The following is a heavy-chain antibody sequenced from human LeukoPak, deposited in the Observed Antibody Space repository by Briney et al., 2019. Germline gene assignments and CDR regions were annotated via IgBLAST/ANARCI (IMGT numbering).Heavy chain of an antibody. CDR1: GGSISSGSYY. CDR2: IYNSGST. CDR3: ARVGDYALKD. Sequence: PSETLSLTCTVSGGSISSGSYYWSWIRQPAGKGLEWIGRIYNSGSTNYNPSLKSRVTMSVDASKNQFSLKLSSVTAADTAVYYCARVGDYALKDWGQGTLVTVSS. J-gene: IGHJ4*02. D-gene: IGHD3-16*01. V-gene: IGHV4-61*02.